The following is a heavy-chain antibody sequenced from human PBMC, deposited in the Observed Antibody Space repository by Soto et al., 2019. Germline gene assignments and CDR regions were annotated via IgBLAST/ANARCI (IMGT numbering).Heavy chain of an antibody. CDR3: VRPYYSSSWFPFDR. D-gene: IGHD6-13*01. V-gene: IGHV3-11*01. CDR1: GFDFGDYY. CDR2: IDSDDGAT. J-gene: IGHJ4*02. Sequence: GGSLRLSCTASGFDFGDYYMSWIRQAPGKGLEWVSYIDSDDGATYYTDSVKGRFTISRDNAKNSLYLQMNSLRVEDTALYYCVRPYYSSSWFPFDRWGQGTLVTVSS.